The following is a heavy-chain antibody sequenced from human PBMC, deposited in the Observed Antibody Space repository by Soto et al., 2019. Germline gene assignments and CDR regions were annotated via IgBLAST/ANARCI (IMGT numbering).Heavy chain of an antibody. CDR1: GFTFSSYG. Sequence: GESLKISCAASGFTFSSYGMHWVRQAPGKGLEWVAVIWYDGSNKYYADSVKGRFTISRDNSKNTLYLQMNSLRAEDTAVYYCARDSSGYGFDYWGQGTLVTVSS. CDR3: ARDSSGYGFDY. CDR2: IWYDGSNK. J-gene: IGHJ4*02. V-gene: IGHV3-33*01. D-gene: IGHD3-22*01.